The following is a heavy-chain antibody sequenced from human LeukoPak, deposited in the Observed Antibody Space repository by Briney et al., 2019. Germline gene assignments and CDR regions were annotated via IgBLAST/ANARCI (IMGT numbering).Heavy chain of an antibody. J-gene: IGHJ4*02. CDR1: GGSISSYY. V-gene: IGHV4-59*01. Sequence: PSETLSLTCTASGGSISSYYWSWIRQPPGKGLEWIGYIYYSGSTNYNPSLKSRVTISVDTSKNQFSLKLSSVTAADTAVYYCARGYSIAAAGIPFDYWGQGTLVTVSS. D-gene: IGHD6-13*01. CDR2: IYYSGST. CDR3: ARGYSIAAAGIPFDY.